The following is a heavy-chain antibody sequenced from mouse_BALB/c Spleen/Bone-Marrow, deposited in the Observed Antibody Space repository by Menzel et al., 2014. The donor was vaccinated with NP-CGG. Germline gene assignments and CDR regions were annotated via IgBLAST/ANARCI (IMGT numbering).Heavy chain of an antibody. V-gene: IGHV14-3*02. CDR1: GFNIKDTY. J-gene: IGHJ3*01. D-gene: IGHD1-1*01. CDR2: IDPANGNT. CDR3: ARYYYGSSLFAY. Sequence: VQLQQSGVELVKPGASVKLSCTASGFNIKDTYMYWVKQRPEQGLEWIGRIDPANGNTKYDPKFQDKATITADTSSNTAYLQLSSLTSEDTAVYYCARYYYGSSLFAYWGQGTLVTVSA.